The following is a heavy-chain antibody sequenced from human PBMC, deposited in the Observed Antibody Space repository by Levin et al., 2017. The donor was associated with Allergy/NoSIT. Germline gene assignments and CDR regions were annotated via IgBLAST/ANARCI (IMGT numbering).Heavy chain of an antibody. D-gene: IGHD3-16*02. V-gene: IGHV4-59*08. CDR2: IYYSGST. CDR3: ARLYHYDYVWGNYRRLFDP. Sequence: PGGSLRLSCTVSGGSISSYYWSWIRQPPGKGLEWIGYIYYSGSTNYNPSLKSRVTISIDMSKNQFSLKLSSVTAADTAVYYCARLYHYDYVWGNYRRLFDPWGQGTLVTVSS. CDR1: GGSISSYY. J-gene: IGHJ5*02.